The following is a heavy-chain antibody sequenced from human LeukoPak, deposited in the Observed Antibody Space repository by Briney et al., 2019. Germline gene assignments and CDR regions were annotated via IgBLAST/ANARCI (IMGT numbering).Heavy chain of an antibody. CDR1: GFIFRNYW. D-gene: IGHD4-17*01. CDR2: INHDGGDK. V-gene: IGHV3-7*02. CDR3: TITGGPTVTAFDL. Sequence: GGSLRLSCVASGFIFRNYWMSWVRQAPGKGLEWGANINHDGGDKNYVDSVKGRFTISRDNAKSSLYLQMNSLRVEDTAVYYCTITGGPTVTAFDLWGQGILVTVSS. J-gene: IGHJ4*02.